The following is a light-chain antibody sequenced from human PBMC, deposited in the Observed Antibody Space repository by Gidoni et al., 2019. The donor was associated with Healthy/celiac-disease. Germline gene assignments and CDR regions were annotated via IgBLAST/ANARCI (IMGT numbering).Light chain of an antibody. J-gene: IGLJ2*01. CDR1: SRDVGGYNY. CDR3: ISYTSSSVV. V-gene: IGLV2-14*01. CDR2: DVS. Sequence: QSALTQPASVSGSPGQSITISCTGTSRDVGGYNYVSWSQQHPGKAPKLMLYDVSTRPYGVSNRFSGSKSGNTASLTISGLQDEDEADYYGISYTSSSVVFGGGTKLTVL.